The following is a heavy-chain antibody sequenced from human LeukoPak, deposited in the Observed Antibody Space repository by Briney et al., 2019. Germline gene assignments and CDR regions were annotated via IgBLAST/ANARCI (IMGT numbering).Heavy chain of an antibody. Sequence: SGGSLRLSCAASGLAFSNSAMGWVRQAPGKGLEWVSTISGTDSSTYYADSVKGRFTISRDNSKNTLYLQMNGLRGEDTAVYYCAKDDGGSPPNAFDIWGQGTLVTVSS. CDR1: GLAFSNSA. CDR2: ISGTDSST. CDR3: AKDDGGSPPNAFDI. J-gene: IGHJ3*02. D-gene: IGHD1-26*01. V-gene: IGHV3-23*01.